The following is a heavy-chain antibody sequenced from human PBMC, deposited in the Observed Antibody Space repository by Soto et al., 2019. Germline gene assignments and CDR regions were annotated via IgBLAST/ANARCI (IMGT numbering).Heavy chain of an antibody. Sequence: SETLSLTCTVSGVSISNSSYYWGWIRRPPGKGLEWIGTIYYSGITYYNPSLKSRVTISVDTSKNQFSLKLTSVTAADTAVYYCARHGSDWGQGTLVTVSS. J-gene: IGHJ4*02. V-gene: IGHV4-39*01. CDR2: IYYSGIT. CDR1: GVSISNSSYY. CDR3: ARHGSD.